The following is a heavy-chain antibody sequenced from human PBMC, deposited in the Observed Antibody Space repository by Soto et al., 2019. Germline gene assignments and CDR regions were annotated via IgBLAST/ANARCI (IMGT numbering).Heavy chain of an antibody. J-gene: IGHJ4*02. V-gene: IGHV3-73*02. CDR1: GLTFSGSN. Sequence: EVQLVESGGGLVQPGGSLKLSCATSGLTFSGSNMHWVRQASGKGLEWVGRIKSKADSYATAYAASVKGRFIVSRDDSQNTAHLQMNSLKTEDTAVYYCTRWGGDPPTLDYWGQGTLVTVSS. D-gene: IGHD4-17*01. CDR2: IKSKADSYAT. CDR3: TRWGGDPPTLDY.